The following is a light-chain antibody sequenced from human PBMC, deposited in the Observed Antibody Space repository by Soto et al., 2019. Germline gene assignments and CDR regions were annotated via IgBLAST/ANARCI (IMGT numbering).Light chain of an antibody. J-gene: IGLJ2*01. V-gene: IGLV4-69*01. CDR2: LNSDGSH. CDR1: SGHSSYA. CDR3: QTWGTGIYVV. Sequence: QPVLTQSPSASASLGASVKLTCTLSSGHSSYAIAWHQQQPEKGPRYLMKLNSDGSHSKGDGIPDRFSGSSSGAERYLTISSLQSEDEAYYYCQTWGTGIYVVFGGGTKLTVL.